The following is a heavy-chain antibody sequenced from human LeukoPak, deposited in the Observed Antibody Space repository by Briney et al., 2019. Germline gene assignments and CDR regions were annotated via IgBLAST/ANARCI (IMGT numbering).Heavy chain of an antibody. D-gene: IGHD3-10*01. CDR3: ARDYFSEVLWFGEPLFDY. J-gene: IGHJ4*02. Sequence: GGSLRLSCAASGFTFSSYGMNWVRQAPGKGLEWVSGIVPSGGTTYYADSVKGRFTISRDNAKNSLYLQMNSLRAEDTAVYYCARDYFSEVLWFGEPLFDYWGQGTLVTVSS. CDR2: IVPSGGTT. CDR1: GFTFSSYG. V-gene: IGHV3-48*04.